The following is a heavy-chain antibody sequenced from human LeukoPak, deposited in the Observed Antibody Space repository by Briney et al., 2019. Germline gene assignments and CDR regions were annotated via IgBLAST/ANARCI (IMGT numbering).Heavy chain of an antibody. V-gene: IGHV4-59*01. D-gene: IGHD1-1*01. CDR1: GGSISSYY. CDR2: IYYSGST. J-gene: IGHJ4*02. Sequence: PSETLSLTCTVSGGSISSYYWSWIRQPPGKGLEWIGYIYYSGSTNYNPPLKSRVTISVDTSKNQFSLKLSSVTAADTAVYYCARERYNWNSFDYWGQGTLVTVSS. CDR3: ARERYNWNSFDY.